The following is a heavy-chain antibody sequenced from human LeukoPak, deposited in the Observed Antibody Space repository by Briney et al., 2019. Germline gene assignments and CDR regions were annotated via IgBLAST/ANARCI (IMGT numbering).Heavy chain of an antibody. CDR1: GGTFSSYT. CDR3: ARVAGYSSSWYGD. Sequence: ASVKVSCKASGGTFSSYTISWVRQAPGQGLEWMGRIIPILGIANYAQKFQGRVTITADKSTSTAYMELSSLRSEDTAVYYCARVAGYSSSWYGDWGQGTLVTVSS. J-gene: IGHJ4*02. D-gene: IGHD6-13*01. V-gene: IGHV1-69*02. CDR2: IIPILGIA.